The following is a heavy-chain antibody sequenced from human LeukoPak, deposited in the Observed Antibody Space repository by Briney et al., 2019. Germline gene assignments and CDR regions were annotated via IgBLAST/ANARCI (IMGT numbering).Heavy chain of an antibody. CDR2: IYYSGST. J-gene: IGHJ4*02. CDR1: DYSISSGFF. CDR3: ARTAYYYDSSGYYYAY. Sequence: PSETLSLTCTVSDYSISSGFFWGWIRQPPGKGLEWIGSIYYSGSTYYNPSLKSRVTISVDTSKNQFSLKLSSVTAADTAVYYCARTAYYYDSSGYYYAYWGQGTLVTVSS. D-gene: IGHD3-22*01. V-gene: IGHV4-38-2*02.